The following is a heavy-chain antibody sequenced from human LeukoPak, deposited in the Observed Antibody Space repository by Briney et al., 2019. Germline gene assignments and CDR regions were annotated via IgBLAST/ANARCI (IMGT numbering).Heavy chain of an antibody. Sequence: GSLRLSCVASGLTFSPYSRNWVRQAPGKGLEWVSCISGSSSYIYYGDSVKGRFTISRDNAKNSLYLQMNSLRAEDTAVYYCARAGTYNHFDYWGQGSLVTVSS. CDR2: ISGSSSYI. CDR1: GLTFSPYS. CDR3: ARAGTYNHFDY. J-gene: IGHJ4*02. V-gene: IGHV3-21*01. D-gene: IGHD5-24*01.